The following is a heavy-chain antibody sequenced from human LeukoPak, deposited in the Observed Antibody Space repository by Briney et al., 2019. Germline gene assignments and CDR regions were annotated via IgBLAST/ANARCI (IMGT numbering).Heavy chain of an antibody. CDR1: GGSISSSSYY. D-gene: IGHD3-10*02. J-gene: IGHJ3*02. Sequence: SETLSLTCTVSGGSISSSSYYWGWIRQPPGKGLEWIGSIYYSGSTYYNPSLKSRVTISVDTSKNQFSLKLSSVTAADTAVYYCARDFPWGLVVLGYVRAFDIWGQGTMVTVSS. CDR2: IYYSGST. V-gene: IGHV4-39*07. CDR3: ARDFPWGLVVLGYVRAFDI.